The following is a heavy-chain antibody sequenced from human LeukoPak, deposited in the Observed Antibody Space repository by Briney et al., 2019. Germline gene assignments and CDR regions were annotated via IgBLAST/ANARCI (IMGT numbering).Heavy chain of an antibody. V-gene: IGHV4-34*01. D-gene: IGHD6-13*01. CDR1: GGSFRGYY. CDR3: ARGEVAAGGTRSEYFHY. CDR2: INHRGST. J-gene: IGHJ1*01. Sequence: SETLSLTCAVYGGSFRGYYWSWIRQPPGKGLECIGEINHRGSTNYNPSLKSRVTISEDTSKNQFSLNLISVTAADTAVYYCARGEVAAGGTRSEYFHYWGQGTLVTVSS.